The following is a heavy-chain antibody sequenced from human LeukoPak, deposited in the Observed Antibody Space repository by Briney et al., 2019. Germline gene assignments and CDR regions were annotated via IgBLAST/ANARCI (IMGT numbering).Heavy chain of an antibody. V-gene: IGHV4-34*01. D-gene: IGHD6-19*01. Sequence: SETLSLTCAVYGGSFSGYYWSWIRQPPGKGLEWIGEINHSGSTNYNPSLKSRVTMSVGTSKNQFSLKLSSVTAADTAVYYCARARSGLDYWGQGTLVTVSS. J-gene: IGHJ4*02. CDR3: ARARSGLDY. CDR2: INHSGST. CDR1: GGSFSGYY.